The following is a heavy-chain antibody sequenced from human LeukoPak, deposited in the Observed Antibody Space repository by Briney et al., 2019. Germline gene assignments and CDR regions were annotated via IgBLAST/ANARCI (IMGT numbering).Heavy chain of an antibody. CDR3: ATGYCSSTSCYSAFDI. CDR2: IIPIFGTA. CDR1: GGTFSSYA. Sequence: LLKVSCKAPGGTFSSYAISWVRQTPGQGLEWMGEIIPIFGTANYAQKFQGRVTITADESTSTAYMELSSLRSEDTAVYYCATGYCSSTSCYSAFDIWGQGTMVTVSS. J-gene: IGHJ3*02. V-gene: IGHV1-69*01. D-gene: IGHD2-2*01.